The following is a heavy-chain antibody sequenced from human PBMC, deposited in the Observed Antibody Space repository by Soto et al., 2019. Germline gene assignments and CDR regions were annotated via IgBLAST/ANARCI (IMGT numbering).Heavy chain of an antibody. D-gene: IGHD6-19*01. CDR1: GHSLSSGGYY. CDR3: ARDWGSSGWPN. CDR2: IYFTGST. J-gene: IGHJ4*02. Sequence: SETLSLTCTVSGHSLSSGGYYWSWIRQHPGKGLEWVGYIYFTGSTLYNPSLKSRLAMSLDTSKNQFSLRLTSVTAADTAVYFCARDWGSSGWPNWGQGTLVTVSS. V-gene: IGHV4-31*03.